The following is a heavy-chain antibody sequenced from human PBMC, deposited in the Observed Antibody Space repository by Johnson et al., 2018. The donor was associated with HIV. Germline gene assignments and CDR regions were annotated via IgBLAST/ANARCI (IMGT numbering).Heavy chain of an antibody. D-gene: IGHD6-19*01. CDR2: ISYDGDNI. J-gene: IGHJ3*02. CDR3: AKVGSGWYDPHDAFDI. Sequence: QVQLVESGGGVVQPWRALRLSCAASGFTFSNSAMHWVRQAPGKGLEWVAVISYDGDNIYYADSVKGRFTISRDNSKNTLYLQMNSLRAEDTAVYYCAKVGSGWYDPHDAFDIWGQGTMVTVSS. CDR1: GFTFSNSA. V-gene: IGHV3-30-3*01.